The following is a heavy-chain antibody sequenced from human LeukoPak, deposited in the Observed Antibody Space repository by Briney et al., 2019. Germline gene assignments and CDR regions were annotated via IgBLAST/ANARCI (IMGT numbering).Heavy chain of an antibody. Sequence: GGSLRLSCAASGFTFSSYAMHWVRQAPGKGLEWVAVISYDGSNKYYADSVKGRFTISRDNSKNTLYLQMNSLRAEDTAVYYCARDRLRSTIFGVVDYWGQGTLVTVSS. D-gene: IGHD3-3*01. V-gene: IGHV3-30-3*01. CDR1: GFTFSSYA. CDR3: ARDRLRSTIFGVVDY. CDR2: ISYDGSNK. J-gene: IGHJ4*02.